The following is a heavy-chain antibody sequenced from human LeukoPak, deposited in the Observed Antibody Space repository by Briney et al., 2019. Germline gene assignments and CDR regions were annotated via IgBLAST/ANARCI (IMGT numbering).Heavy chain of an antibody. V-gene: IGHV4-39*07. Sequence: SETLSLTCTVSGVSISSTNSYWGWIRQSPRTGLEWIGNIYSSGSTYYNPSIKSRVTISIDTSENQFSLKLTSVTAADTAVYYCARKREGATTGIDYWGQGTLVTVSS. CDR2: IYSSGST. J-gene: IGHJ4*02. D-gene: IGHD1-26*01. CDR3: ARKREGATTGIDY. CDR1: GVSISSTNSY.